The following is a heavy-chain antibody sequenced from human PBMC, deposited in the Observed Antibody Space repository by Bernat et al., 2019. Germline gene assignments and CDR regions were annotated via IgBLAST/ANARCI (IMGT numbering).Heavy chain of an antibody. V-gene: IGHV3-48*02. CDR1: GFTFSAFS. CDR3: ARGSNSIPAAVDY. Sequence: VQLVESGVDLVQPGGSLRLSCATPGFTFSAFSMYWVRQAPGTGLAWVSYISSSGNTIYYADSVQGRCTSSRGNAKNALYLQMNGLRDEDKEVDYCARGSNSIPAAVDYWGQGTLVTDSS. D-gene: IGHD6-13*01. J-gene: IGHJ4*02. CDR2: ISSSGNTI.